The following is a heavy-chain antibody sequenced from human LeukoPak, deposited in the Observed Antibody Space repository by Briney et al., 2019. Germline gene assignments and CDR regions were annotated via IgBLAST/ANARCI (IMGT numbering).Heavy chain of an antibody. J-gene: IGHJ4*02. CDR3: AGRITGYSSGYVF. D-gene: IGHD5-18*01. Sequence: RGSLRLSCVGSGFTFSNYAMSWVRQAPGKGLDWVSVISGSAHKIRYADSVRGRFTISRDNSENTVYLQMNNLSGEDTAIYYCAGRITGYSSGYVFWGQGTLVTVSS. V-gene: IGHV3-23*01. CDR2: ISGSAHKI. CDR1: GFTFSNYA.